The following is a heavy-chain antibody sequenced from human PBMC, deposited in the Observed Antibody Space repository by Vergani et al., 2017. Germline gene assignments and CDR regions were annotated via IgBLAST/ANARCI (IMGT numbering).Heavy chain of an antibody. J-gene: IGHJ4*02. D-gene: IGHD3-22*01. Sequence: EVQLVESGGGLVQPGGSLRLSCAASGFTFSSYWMSWVRQAPGKGLEWVANIKQDGSEKYYVDSVKGRFTISRDNAKNSLYLQMNSLRAEDSAVYYCARGGNYYGGSGYLSDYWGQGTLVTVSS. CDR2: IKQDGSEK. CDR1: GFTFSSYW. CDR3: ARGGNYYGGSGYLSDY. V-gene: IGHV3-7*03.